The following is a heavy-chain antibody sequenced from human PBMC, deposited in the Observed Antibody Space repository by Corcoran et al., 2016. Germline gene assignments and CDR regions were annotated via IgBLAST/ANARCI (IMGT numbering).Heavy chain of an antibody. Sequence: QVQLVQSGAEVKKPGSSVKVSCKASGGTFSSYAISWVRQAPGQGLEWMGGIIPIFGTANYAQKFQGRVTITADVSTSTAYMELSSLRSEDTAVYYCARDIHCSSTSCYIGPFDFWGQGTLVTVSS. V-gene: IGHV1-69*01. CDR1: GGTFSSYA. D-gene: IGHD2-2*02. CDR3: ARDIHCSSTSCYIGPFDF. CDR2: IIPIFGTA. J-gene: IGHJ4*02.